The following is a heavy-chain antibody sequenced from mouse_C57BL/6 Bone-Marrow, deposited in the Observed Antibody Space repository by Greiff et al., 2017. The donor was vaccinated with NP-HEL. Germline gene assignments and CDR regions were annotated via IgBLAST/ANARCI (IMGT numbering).Heavy chain of an antibody. CDR3: ARLGVVASDY. V-gene: IGHV1-4*01. CDR1: GYTFTSYT. Sequence: VQLQQSGAELARPGASVKMSCKASGYTFTSYTMHWVKQRPGQGLEWIGYINPSSGYTKYNQKFKDKATLTADKSSSTAYMQLSSLTSEDSAVYYCARLGVVASDYWGQGTTLTVSS. J-gene: IGHJ2*01. CDR2: INPSSGYT. D-gene: IGHD1-1*01.